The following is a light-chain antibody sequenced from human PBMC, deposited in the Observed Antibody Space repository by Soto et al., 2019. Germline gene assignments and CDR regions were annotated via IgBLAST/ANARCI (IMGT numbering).Light chain of an antibody. CDR1: SSDVGGYNY. J-gene: IGLJ7*01. CDR3: SSYTSSSTLGV. CDR2: DVS. V-gene: IGLV2-14*01. Sequence: QSALTQPASVSGSPGQSITISSTGTSSDVGGYNYVSWYQQHPGKAPKLMIYDVSNRPSGVSNRFSGSKSGNTASLTISGLQAEDEADYYCSSYTSSSTLGVFGGGTQLTVL.